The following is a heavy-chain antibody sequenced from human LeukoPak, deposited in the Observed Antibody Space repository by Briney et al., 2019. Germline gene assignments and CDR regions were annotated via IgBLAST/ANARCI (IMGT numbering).Heavy chain of an antibody. D-gene: IGHD2-8*02. Sequence: GGSLRLSCAASGFTFSSYEMNWVRQAPGKGLEWVSSISYSSSYINYADSVKGRFTVSRDNAKNSLYLQMNSLRAEDTAVYYCARDPSVGGYFDYWGQGTLVTVSS. CDR1: GFTFSSYE. CDR3: ARDPSVGGYFDY. J-gene: IGHJ4*02. V-gene: IGHV3-21*01. CDR2: ISYSSSYI.